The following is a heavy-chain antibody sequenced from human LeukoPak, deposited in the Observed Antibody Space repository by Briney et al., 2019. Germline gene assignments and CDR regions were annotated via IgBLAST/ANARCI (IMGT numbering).Heavy chain of an antibody. CDR3: ARGEDAFDI. CDR2: IIPIFGAA. CDR1: GGTFSSYA. Sequence: GASVKVSCKASGGTFSSYAISWVRQAPGQGLEWMGGIIPIFGAANYAQQFQGRVTITADKSTSTAYMELSSLRSEDTAAYYCARGEDAFDIWGQGTMVTVSS. V-gene: IGHV1-69*06. J-gene: IGHJ3*02.